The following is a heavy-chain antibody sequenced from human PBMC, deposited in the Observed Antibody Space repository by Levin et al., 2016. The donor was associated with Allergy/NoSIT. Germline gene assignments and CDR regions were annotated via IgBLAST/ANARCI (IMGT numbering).Heavy chain of an antibody. J-gene: IGHJ4*02. Sequence: GESLKISCKGSGYSFTSCWVGWVRQMPGKGLEWMGIIYPGDSDTRYSPSFQGQVTISADKSISTAYLQWSSLKASDTAMYYCARLTIFGVVISDTGFDYWGQGTLVTVSS. CDR3: ARLTIFGVVISDTGFDY. CDR2: IYPGDSDT. CDR1: GYSFTSCW. D-gene: IGHD3-3*01. V-gene: IGHV5-51*01.